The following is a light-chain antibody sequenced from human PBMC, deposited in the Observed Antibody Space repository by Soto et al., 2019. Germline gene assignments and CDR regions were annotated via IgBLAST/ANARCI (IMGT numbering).Light chain of an antibody. V-gene: IGLV2-14*01. CDR1: NSDVGGYNY. J-gene: IGLJ2*01. CDR3: SSYTSSSTDVV. CDR2: DVS. Sequence: QSALTQPASVSGSPGQSITISCTGTNSDVGGYNYVSWYQQHPGKAPKLMICDVSNRPSGVSNRFSGSKSGNTASLTISGLQAEDEADYYCSSYTSSSTDVVFGGGTKLTVL.